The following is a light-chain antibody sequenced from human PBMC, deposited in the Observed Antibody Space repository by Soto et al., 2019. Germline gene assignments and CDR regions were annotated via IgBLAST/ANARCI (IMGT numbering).Light chain of an antibody. CDR2: GAS. CDR1: QSVSSSY. Sequence: EFVLTQSPGTLSLSPGDRATLSCRASQSVSSSYLAWYQQKPGQAPRLLIYGASSRATGIPDRFSGSGSGTDFTLTISGLEPEDSAVYYCQQYGNSRGTFGQGTKVDIK. J-gene: IGKJ1*01. V-gene: IGKV3-20*01. CDR3: QQYGNSRGT.